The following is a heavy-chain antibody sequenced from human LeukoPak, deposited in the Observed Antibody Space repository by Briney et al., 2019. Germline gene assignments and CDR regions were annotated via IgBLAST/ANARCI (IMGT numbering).Heavy chain of an antibody. CDR3: AKDLWLIARVGYFDC. CDR2: ISGSGGST. Sequence: GGSLRLSCAASGFTFSSYAMSWVRQAPGKGLECVSAISGSGGSTYYADSVKGRSTISRDNSKNTLYLQMNSLRAEDTAVYYCAKDLWLIARVGYFDCWGQGTLVTVSS. D-gene: IGHD3-22*01. J-gene: IGHJ4*02. CDR1: GFTFSSYA. V-gene: IGHV3-23*01.